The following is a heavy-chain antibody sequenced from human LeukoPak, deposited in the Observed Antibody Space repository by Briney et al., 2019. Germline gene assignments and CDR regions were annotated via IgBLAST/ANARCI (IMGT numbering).Heavy chain of an antibody. Sequence: ASVKVSCKASGYTFTSYAMHWVRQAPGQRLEWMGWINVCNGDTKYSQEFQGRVTITRDTSASTAYMELSSLRSGDMAVYYCARVVRYSNGPLTDLLPYYFDYWGQGTLVTVSS. CDR2: INVCNGDT. V-gene: IGHV1-3*03. CDR3: ARVVRYSNGPLTDLLPYYFDY. CDR1: GYTFTSYA. J-gene: IGHJ4*02. D-gene: IGHD6-19*01.